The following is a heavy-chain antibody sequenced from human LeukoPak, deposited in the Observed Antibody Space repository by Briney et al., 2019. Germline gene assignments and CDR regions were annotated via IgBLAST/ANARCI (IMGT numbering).Heavy chain of an antibody. D-gene: IGHD2-2*01. J-gene: IGHJ6*03. Sequence: PGGSLRLSCAASGFTFSSYSMNWVRQAPGKGLEWVSSISSGSSYIYYADSVKGRFTISRDNAKNSLYLQMSSRRAEETAVYYCATDLIVGWDSVVVSYMDVWGKGTTVTVP. CDR1: GFTFSSYS. CDR3: ATDLIVGWDSVVVSYMDV. CDR2: ISSGSSYI. V-gene: IGHV3-21*01.